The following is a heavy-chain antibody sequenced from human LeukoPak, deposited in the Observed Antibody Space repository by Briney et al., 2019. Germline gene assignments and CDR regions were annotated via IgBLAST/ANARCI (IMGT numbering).Heavy chain of an antibody. CDR1: GGSISSGDYC. J-gene: IGHJ4*02. D-gene: IGHD4-17*01. V-gene: IGHV4-30-4*01. CDR3: ASGDYSPR. CDR2: IYYSGST. Sequence: PSETLSLTCTVSGGSISSGDYCWRCIRQPPGKGLEWIGYIYYSGSTYYNPSLNSPITISVDTSKNQFSLKLSSVTAADTAVYYCASGDYSPRWGQGTLVTVSS.